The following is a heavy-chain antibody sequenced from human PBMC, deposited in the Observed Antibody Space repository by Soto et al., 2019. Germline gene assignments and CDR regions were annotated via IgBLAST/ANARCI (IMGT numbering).Heavy chain of an antibody. CDR1: VGSISRGGYS. CDR2: IYHSGST. Sequence: LSLTSAVSVGSISRGGYSWSWIRQPPGNGLEWLGYIYHSGSTYYNPLLKIRVTISVDRSKNHFSLKLSSVAASGTARYYFASGDWLDPWGQGTLVTVSS. D-gene: IGHD3-16*01. J-gene: IGHJ5*02. CDR3: ASGDWLDP. V-gene: IGHV4-30-2*01.